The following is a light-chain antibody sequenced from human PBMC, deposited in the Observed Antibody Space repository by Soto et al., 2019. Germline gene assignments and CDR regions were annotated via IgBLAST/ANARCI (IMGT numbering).Light chain of an antibody. V-gene: IGLV2-14*01. CDR1: SSDVGGFDF. CDR2: EVT. Sequence: QSALTQPASVSGSPGQSITISCTGTSSDVGGFDFVSWFKRRPGKAPRLIIYEVTNRPSGISDRFSGSKSGNTASLTISGLQAEDEADYFCSSYIKTTTLYVFGSGTKLTVL. CDR3: SSYIKTTTLYV. J-gene: IGLJ1*01.